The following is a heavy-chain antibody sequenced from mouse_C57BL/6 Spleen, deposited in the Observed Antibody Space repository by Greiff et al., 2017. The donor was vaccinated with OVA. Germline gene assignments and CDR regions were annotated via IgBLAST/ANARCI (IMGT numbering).Heavy chain of an antibody. CDR3: ARSDDSFDY. V-gene: IGHV1-26*01. CDR1: GYTFTDYY. J-gene: IGHJ2*01. CDR2: INPNNGGT. Sequence: VQLKQSGPELVKPGASVKISCKASGYTFTDYYMNWVKQSHGKSLEWIGDINPNNGGTSYNQKFKGKATLTVDKSSSTAYMELRSLTSEDSAVYYCARSDDSFDYWGQGTTLTVSS. D-gene: IGHD2-4*01.